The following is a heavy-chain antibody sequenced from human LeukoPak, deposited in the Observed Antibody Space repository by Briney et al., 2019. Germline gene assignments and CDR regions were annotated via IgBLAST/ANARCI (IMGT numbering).Heavy chain of an antibody. J-gene: IGHJ6*02. CDR1: GLSSYG. Sequence: GRSLRVSCAASGLSSYGMHWVRQAPGKGLEWVAVIWSDGSNKNYADSVKGRFTISRDNSKNTLSLQMNSLRGKDTAVYYCATDPNQSTYGMDVWGQGTTVTVSS. CDR3: ATDPNQSTYGMDV. V-gene: IGHV3-33*01. CDR2: IWSDGSNK.